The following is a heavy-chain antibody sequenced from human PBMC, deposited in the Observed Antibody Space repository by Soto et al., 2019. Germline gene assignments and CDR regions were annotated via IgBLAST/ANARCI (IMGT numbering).Heavy chain of an antibody. Sequence: EVQLLESGGGLVQPGGSLRLSCAASGFTFSSYAMSWVRQAPGKGLEWVSAISGSGGSTYYADSVKGRFTISRDNSKNRRVLQMNSRRAEDTAVYYCAKENGWSSSLFEFDYWGQGTLVTVSS. J-gene: IGHJ4*02. CDR2: ISGSGGST. D-gene: IGHD6-13*01. CDR1: GFTFSSYA. CDR3: AKENGWSSSLFEFDY. V-gene: IGHV3-23*01.